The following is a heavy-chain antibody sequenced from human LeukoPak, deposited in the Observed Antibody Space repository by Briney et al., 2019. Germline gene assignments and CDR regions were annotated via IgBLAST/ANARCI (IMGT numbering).Heavy chain of an antibody. CDR1: GYTFTSYG. CDR2: ISAYNGNT. Sequence: ASVKVSCKAFGYTFTSYGISWVRQAPGQGLEWMGWISAYNGNTNYAQKLQGRVTMTTDTSTSTAYMELRSLRSDDTAVYYCARPKVVRGVIPYYFDYWGQGTLVTVSS. CDR3: ARPKVVRGVIPYYFDY. D-gene: IGHD3-10*01. V-gene: IGHV1-18*01. J-gene: IGHJ4*02.